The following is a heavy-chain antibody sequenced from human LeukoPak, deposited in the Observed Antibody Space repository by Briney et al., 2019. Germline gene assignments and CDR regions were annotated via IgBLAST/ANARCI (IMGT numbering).Heavy chain of an antibody. J-gene: IGHJ3*02. V-gene: IGHV3-30*18. Sequence: GGSLRLSCAASGFTFSSYGMHWVRQAPGKGLEWVAVISYDGSNKYYADSVKGRFTISRDNSKNTLYLQMNSLRAEDTAVHYCANVVVATEDDAFDIWGQGTMVTVSS. CDR1: GFTFSSYG. CDR2: ISYDGSNK. CDR3: ANVVVATEDDAFDI. D-gene: IGHD5-12*01.